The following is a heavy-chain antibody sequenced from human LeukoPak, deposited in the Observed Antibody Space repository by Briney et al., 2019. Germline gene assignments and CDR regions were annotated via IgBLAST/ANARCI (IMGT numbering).Heavy chain of an antibody. CDR3: ARDHSSDWYSLVVTSEYFQH. CDR1: GFTFSSYS. CDR2: ISGSSSTI. D-gene: IGHD6-19*01. Sequence: PGGSLRLSCAASGFTFSSYSRNWVRRAPGKGLEWVSYISGSSSTIYYAGSVKGRFTISRDNAKNSLYLQMNSLRDEDTAVYYCARDHSSDWYSLVVTSEYFQHWGQGTLVTVSS. V-gene: IGHV3-48*02. J-gene: IGHJ1*01.